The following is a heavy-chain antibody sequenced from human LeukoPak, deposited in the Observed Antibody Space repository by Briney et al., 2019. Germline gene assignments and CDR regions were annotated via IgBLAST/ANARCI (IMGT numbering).Heavy chain of an antibody. CDR2: ISGSSSYI. CDR1: GFIFSSYT. CDR3: ARDKGGYNYEYYFDS. D-gene: IGHD5-18*01. J-gene: IGHJ4*02. Sequence: GGSLRLSCAASGFIFSSYTMNWVRQAPGKGLEWVSCISGSSSYIYYADLVMGRFTISRDNAESSLYLQMNSLRAEDTAVYFCARDKGGYNYEYYFDSWGQGALVTVSS. V-gene: IGHV3-21*01.